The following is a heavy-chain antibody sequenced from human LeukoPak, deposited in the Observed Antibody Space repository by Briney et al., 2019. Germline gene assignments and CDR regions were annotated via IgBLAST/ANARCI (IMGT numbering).Heavy chain of an antibody. CDR1: GGSISSYY. Sequence: SETLSLTCTVSGGSISSYYWSWTRQPPGKGLEWIGHINYSGSTNYNPSLKSRLTISIDTSKNQFSLRLSSVTAADTAVYYCARGAAGYSYGWGQGTLVTVSS. J-gene: IGHJ4*02. CDR3: ARGAAGYSYG. V-gene: IGHV4-59*01. CDR2: INYSGST. D-gene: IGHD5-18*01.